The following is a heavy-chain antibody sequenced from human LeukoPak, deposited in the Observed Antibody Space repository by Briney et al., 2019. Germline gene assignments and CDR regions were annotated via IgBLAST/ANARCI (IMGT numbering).Heavy chain of an antibody. CDR3: AKEDFGSGTWGS. CDR1: GFTFSSYE. V-gene: IGHV3-48*03. CDR2: ISSSGSTI. D-gene: IGHD3-10*01. Sequence: GGSLRLSCAASGFTFSSYEMNWVRQAPGKGLEWVSYISSSGSTIYYADSVKGRFTISRDNAKNSLYLQMNSLRAEDTAVYYCAKEDFGSGTWGSWGQGTLVTVSS. J-gene: IGHJ4*02.